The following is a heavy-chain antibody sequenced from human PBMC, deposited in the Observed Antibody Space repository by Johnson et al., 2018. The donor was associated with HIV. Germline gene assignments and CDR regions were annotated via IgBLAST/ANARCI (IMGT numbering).Heavy chain of an antibody. CDR3: ARGIVVVTRGPGSDAFDI. J-gene: IGHJ3*02. CDR1: GFTFDDYG. CDR2: INWNGGST. V-gene: IGHV3-20*04. Sequence: VQLVESGGGLVQPGRSLRLSCAASGFTFDDYGMTWVRQAPGKGLEWVSGINWNGGSTGYVDSVKGRFTISRDNAKNSLYLQMNSLRAEDTALYYCARGIVVVTRGPGSDAFDIWGQGTMVTVSS. D-gene: IGHD3-22*01.